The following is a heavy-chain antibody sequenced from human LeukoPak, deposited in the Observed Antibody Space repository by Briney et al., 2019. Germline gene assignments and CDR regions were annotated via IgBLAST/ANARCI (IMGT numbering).Heavy chain of an antibody. CDR1: GYSFTTYW. Sequence: GESLQISCKGSGYSFTTYWIAWVRQMPGKGLEWMGIIYPGGADIRYSPSFQGQVTISTDKSISTAYLQWSSLKASDTAMYYCARQHYDIKNGFDPWGQGTLVTVSS. CDR3: ARQHYDIKNGFDP. V-gene: IGHV5-51*01. CDR2: IYPGGADI. D-gene: IGHD3-9*01. J-gene: IGHJ5*02.